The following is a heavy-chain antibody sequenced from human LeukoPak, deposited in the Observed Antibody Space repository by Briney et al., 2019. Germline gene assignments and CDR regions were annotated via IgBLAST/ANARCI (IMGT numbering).Heavy chain of an antibody. Sequence: SETLSLTCTVSGGSISSSSYYWGWIRQPPGKGLEWIGSIYYSGSTYYNPSLKSRVTISVDTSKNQFSLKLSSVTAADTAVYYCARHPASSKQLVPSRGWFDPWGQGTLVTVSS. J-gene: IGHJ5*02. CDR1: GGSISSSSYY. D-gene: IGHD6-6*01. CDR2: IYYSGST. V-gene: IGHV4-39*01. CDR3: ARHPASSKQLVPSRGWFDP.